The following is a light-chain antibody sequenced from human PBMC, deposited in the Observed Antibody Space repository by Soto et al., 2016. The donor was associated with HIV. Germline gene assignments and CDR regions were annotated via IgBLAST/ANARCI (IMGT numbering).Light chain of an antibody. CDR2: KAS. J-gene: IGKJ4*01. CDR1: QDINNY. Sequence: DIQMTQSPSSLSASVGDRVTITCRASQDINNYLAWFQQKPGKAPKSLIYKASSSESGVPSRFSGSGSGTEFTLTISSLQPDDFATYYCQQYDSYPITFGGGTKVEIK. CDR3: QQYDSYPIT. V-gene: IGKV1-16*01.